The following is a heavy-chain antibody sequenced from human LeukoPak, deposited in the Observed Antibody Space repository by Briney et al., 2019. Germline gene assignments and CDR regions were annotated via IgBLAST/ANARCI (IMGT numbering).Heavy chain of an antibody. CDR2: IRSKTNGGTT. CDR1: GFTFSNAW. J-gene: IGHJ5*02. V-gene: IGHV3-15*01. D-gene: IGHD6-25*01. Sequence: GGSLRLSCAASGFTFSNAWMSWVRLAPGKGLEWVGRIRSKTNGGTTDYAAPVKGRFTISRDDSKNTLYLQMDSLKSEDTAVYYCTTGAAGTWGQGTLVTVSS. CDR3: TTGAAGT.